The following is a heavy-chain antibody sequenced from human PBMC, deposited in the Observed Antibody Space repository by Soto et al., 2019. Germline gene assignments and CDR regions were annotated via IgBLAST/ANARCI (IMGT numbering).Heavy chain of an antibody. CDR2: INHSGST. V-gene: IGHV4-34*01. J-gene: IGHJ6*02. CDR3: ARSWGSVDTAMVPLRYNYYGLDV. CDR1: GGSFSGYY. D-gene: IGHD5-18*01. Sequence: SETLSLTCAVYGGSFSGYYWSWIRQPPGKGLEWIGEINHSGSTNYNPSLKSRVTISVDTSKNQFSLKLSSVTAADTAVYYCARSWGSVDTAMVPLRYNYYGLDVWGQGTTVTVSS.